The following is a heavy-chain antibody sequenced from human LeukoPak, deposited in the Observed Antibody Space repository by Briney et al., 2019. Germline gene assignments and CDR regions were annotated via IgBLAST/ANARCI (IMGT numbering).Heavy chain of an antibody. Sequence: PSQTLSLTCTVSGGSISSGGYYWSWIRQHPGKGLEWIGYIYYSGSTYYNPSLKSRVTISVDTSKNQFSLKLSSVTAADTAVYYCARLQDSNTSLDYWGQGTLVTASS. CDR1: GGSISSGGYY. V-gene: IGHV4-31*03. CDR2: IYYSGST. J-gene: IGHJ4*02. D-gene: IGHD2-2*01. CDR3: ARLQDSNTSLDY.